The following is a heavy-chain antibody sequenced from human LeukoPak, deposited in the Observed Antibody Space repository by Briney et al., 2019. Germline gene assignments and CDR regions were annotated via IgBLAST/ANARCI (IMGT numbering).Heavy chain of an antibody. D-gene: IGHD6-25*01. CDR1: GFTFSSYW. Sequence: GGSLRLSCAASGFTFSSYWMSWVRQAPGKGLEWVSGISGSGGSTYYADSVKGRFTISRDNSKNTLSLQMNSLRAEDTAVYYCAKFRGPSENYYYYGMDVWGKGTTVTVSS. CDR2: ISGSGGST. J-gene: IGHJ6*04. CDR3: AKFRGPSENYYYYGMDV. V-gene: IGHV3-23*01.